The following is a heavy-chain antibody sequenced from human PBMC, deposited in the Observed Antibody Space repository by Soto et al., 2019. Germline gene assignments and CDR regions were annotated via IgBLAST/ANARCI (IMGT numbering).Heavy chain of an antibody. CDR1: GGTFSSYT. V-gene: IGHV1-69*04. Sequence: SVKVSCKASGGTFSSYTISWVRQAPGQGLEWMGRIIPILGIAYYAQKFQGRVTFTTDKSTGTVYMQLSSLRSEDTAVYYCARDDSGFSGSHYIDYFNYWGQGALVTVSS. D-gene: IGHD1-26*01. CDR3: ARDDSGFSGSHYIDYFNY. CDR2: IIPILGIA. J-gene: IGHJ4*02.